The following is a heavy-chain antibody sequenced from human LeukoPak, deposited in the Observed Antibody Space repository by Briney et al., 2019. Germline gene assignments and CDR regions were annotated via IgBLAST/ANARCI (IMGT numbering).Heavy chain of an antibody. CDR2: AYYRSKWLY. CDR1: GDSVSFNSDV. D-gene: IGHD7-27*01. J-gene: IGHJ3*02. Sequence: PSQTLSLTCAISGDSVSFNSDVWNWIRQSPSRGLEWLGRAYYRSKWLYDYAVSVKSRLTITPDTAKNQFSLQLNSVTPEDTAVYYCVRDANWGLGALDIWGQGTMVTVSS. CDR3: VRDANWGLGALDI. V-gene: IGHV6-1*01.